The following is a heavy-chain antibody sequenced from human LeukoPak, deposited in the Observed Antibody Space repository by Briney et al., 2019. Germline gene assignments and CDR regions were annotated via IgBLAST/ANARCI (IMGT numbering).Heavy chain of an antibody. V-gene: IGHV3-7*01. D-gene: IGHD4-17*01. CDR3: VRLFGGVTTFDY. CDR1: GFTFSTYS. Sequence: GGSLRLSCAASGFTFSTYSMSWVRQAPGKGPDWVASINQDGSAEYYVDSVRGRFTISRDNAKNSLYLQVNSLRVDDTAVYYCVRLFGGVTTFDYWGQGTLVTVSS. CDR2: INQDGSAE. J-gene: IGHJ4*02.